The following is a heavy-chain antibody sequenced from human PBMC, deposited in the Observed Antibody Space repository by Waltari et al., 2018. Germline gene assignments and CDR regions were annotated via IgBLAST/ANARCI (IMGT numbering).Heavy chain of an antibody. CDR2: IYHSGTT. D-gene: IGHD1-1*01. CDR1: GYSINSDSY. Sequence: QLQLQESAPALAKSSETLSLPCTVSGYSINSDSYWGWIRQPPGKGLEWIGSIYHSGTTYYNLSLKSRVTLSLDTSKNQFSLSLSSVTAADTAVYYCVRGTYNQPSNWGQGTLVTVSS. V-gene: IGHV4-38-2*02. CDR3: VRGTYNQPSN. J-gene: IGHJ4*02.